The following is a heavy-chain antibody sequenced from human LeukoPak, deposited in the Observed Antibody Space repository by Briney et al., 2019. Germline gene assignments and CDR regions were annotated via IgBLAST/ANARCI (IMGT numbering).Heavy chain of an antibody. CDR1: GGSVSPYY. J-gene: IGHJ3*02. D-gene: IGHD5-12*01. CDR3: ARDDSDYDDAFLI. Sequence: SETLSLTCSVSGGSVSPYYWKWTRQSPGKGLEWIGYTHYSGSTKYNPHLESRVTISVDTSRNQFSLKLNSVTAADTAVYFCARDDSDYDDAFLIWGQGTMVSVSS. V-gene: IGHV4-59*02. CDR2: THYSGST.